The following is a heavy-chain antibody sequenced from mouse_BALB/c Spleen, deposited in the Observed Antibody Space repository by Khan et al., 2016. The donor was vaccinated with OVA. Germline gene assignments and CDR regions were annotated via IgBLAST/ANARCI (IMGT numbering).Heavy chain of an antibody. Sequence: EVQLQESGPGLVKPSQSLSLTCTVTGYSITSDYAWNWIRQFPGNKLEWMGYISYSGSTSYNPSLKSRISITRDTSKNQFFLQLNSVTTEDTATYYCARDDGYSDYWGQGPTLTVSS. CDR1: GYSITSDYA. CDR2: ISYSGST. J-gene: IGHJ2*01. CDR3: ARDDGYSDY. V-gene: IGHV3-2*02. D-gene: IGHD2-3*01.